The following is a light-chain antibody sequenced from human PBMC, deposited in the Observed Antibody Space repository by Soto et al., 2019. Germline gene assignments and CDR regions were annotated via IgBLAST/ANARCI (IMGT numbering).Light chain of an antibody. CDR2: EVS. Sequence: QSVLTQPASVSVSPGQSIISSCTGTSSDVGSYNFVSWYQQHPGKAPKLMIYEVSKRPSGVSNRFSGSKSGNTASLTISGLQPEDEADYYCCSYAGNSGVFGGGTKLTVL. CDR1: SSDVGSYNF. V-gene: IGLV2-23*02. CDR3: CSYAGNSGV. J-gene: IGLJ3*02.